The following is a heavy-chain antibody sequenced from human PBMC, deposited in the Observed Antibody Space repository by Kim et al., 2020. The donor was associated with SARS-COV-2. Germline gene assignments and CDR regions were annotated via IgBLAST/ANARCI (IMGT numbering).Heavy chain of an antibody. CDR3: ARDRVYDFWSGPWFDP. J-gene: IGHJ5*02. Sequence: SLRSRVTRSVDTAKNQFSLKLSSVTAADTAVYYCARDRVYDFWSGPWFDPWGQGTLVTVSS. D-gene: IGHD3-3*01. V-gene: IGHV4-59*01.